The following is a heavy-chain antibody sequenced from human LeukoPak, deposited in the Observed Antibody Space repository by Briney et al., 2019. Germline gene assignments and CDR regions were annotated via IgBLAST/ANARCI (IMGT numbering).Heavy chain of an antibody. J-gene: IGHJ6*02. CDR3: AKLYDSSRSYDHYYGMDV. CDR1: GFTFSSYA. Sequence: GGSLRLSCAASGFTFSSYAMSWVRQAPGKGLEWVSAISGSGGSTYYADSVKGRFTISRDNSKNTLYLQMNSLRAEDTAVYYCAKLYDSSRSYDHYYGMDVWGQGTTVTVSS. V-gene: IGHV3-23*01. D-gene: IGHD3-22*01. CDR2: ISGSGGST.